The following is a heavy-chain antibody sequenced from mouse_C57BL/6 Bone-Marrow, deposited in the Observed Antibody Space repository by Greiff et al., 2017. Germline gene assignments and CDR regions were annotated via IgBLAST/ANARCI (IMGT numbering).Heavy chain of an antibody. Sequence: VQLQQSGAELVRPGASVTLSCKASGYTFTDYEMHWVKQTPVHGLEWIGAIDPETGGTAYNQKFKGKAILTAAKSSSTAYMELRSLTSEDSAVYYCTRSVCSWFAYWGQGTLVTVSA. CDR1: GYTFTDYE. CDR2: IDPETGGT. CDR3: TRSVCSWFAY. V-gene: IGHV1-15*01. J-gene: IGHJ3*01.